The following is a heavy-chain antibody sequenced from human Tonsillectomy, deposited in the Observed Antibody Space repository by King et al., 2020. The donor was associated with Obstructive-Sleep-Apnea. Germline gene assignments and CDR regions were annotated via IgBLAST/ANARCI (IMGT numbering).Heavy chain of an antibody. CDR1: GFTFSGFW. V-gene: IGHV3-7*03. D-gene: IGHD3-10*01. CDR3: ARDLNYYYSGSYLGAIDF. CDR2: IKQDGGEK. J-gene: IGHJ4*02. Sequence: EVKLVESGGDLVQPGGSMRLACAAYGFTFSGFWMSWVRQAPGKGLEWVANIKQDGGEKNYVDSVEGRFTISRDNAKNSLYLQMNSLRAEDTAVYYCARDLNYYYSGSYLGAIDFWGRGTLVTVSS.